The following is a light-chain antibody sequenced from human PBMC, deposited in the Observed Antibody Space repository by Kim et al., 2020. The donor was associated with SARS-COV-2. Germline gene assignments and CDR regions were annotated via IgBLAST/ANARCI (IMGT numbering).Light chain of an antibody. CDR3: SSSPRTSTLL. J-gene: IGLJ3*02. Sequence: ISRTETSRDIGNHDYVSWYQKQPGKAPKLIIYGVSNRPSGISSRFSGSKFGNTASLTISGLQAEDEADYYCSSSPRTSTLLFGGGTKVTVL. V-gene: IGLV2-14*03. CDR1: SRDIGNHDY. CDR2: GVS.